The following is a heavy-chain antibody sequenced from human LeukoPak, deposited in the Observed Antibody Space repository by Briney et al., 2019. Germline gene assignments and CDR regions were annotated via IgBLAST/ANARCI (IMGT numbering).Heavy chain of an antibody. D-gene: IGHD6-6*01. CDR2: INYSGST. J-gene: IGHJ4*02. V-gene: IGHV4-39*07. CDR3: ARGVAARY. Sequence: WVRQAPGKGLEWIGSINYSGSTYYNPSLKSRVTISVDTSKNQFSLKLSSVTAADTAVYYCARGVAARYWGQGTLVTVSS.